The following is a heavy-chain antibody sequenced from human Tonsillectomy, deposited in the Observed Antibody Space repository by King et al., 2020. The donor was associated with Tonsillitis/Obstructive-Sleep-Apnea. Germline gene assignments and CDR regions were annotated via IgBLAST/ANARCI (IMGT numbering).Heavy chain of an antibody. Sequence: VQLVESGGGLVQPGGSLRLSCAASGFTFSGYWMHWVRQAPGKGLVWVSHINSDGSTTTYAASVKGRFTISRDNARNTLYLQMNSLRAEDTAVYYCARDFGHGRFGPWGQGTLVTVSS. J-gene: IGHJ5*02. CDR1: GFTFSGYW. CDR2: INSDGSTT. CDR3: ARDFGHGRFGP. D-gene: IGHD3-10*01. V-gene: IGHV3-74*01.